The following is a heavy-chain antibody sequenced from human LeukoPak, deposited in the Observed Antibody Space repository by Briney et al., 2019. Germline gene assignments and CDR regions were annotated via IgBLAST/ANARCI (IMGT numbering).Heavy chain of an antibody. CDR1: GFTFSSYA. J-gene: IGHJ4*02. Sequence: GGSLRLSCAASGFTFSSYAIHWVRQAPGKGLERVSAISGSGGSTYYADSVKGRFTISRDNSKNTLYLQMNSLRAEDTAVYYCAKVKLELPTYYFDYWGQGTLVTVSS. V-gene: IGHV3-23*01. CDR3: AKVKLELPTYYFDY. D-gene: IGHD1-7*01. CDR2: ISGSGGST.